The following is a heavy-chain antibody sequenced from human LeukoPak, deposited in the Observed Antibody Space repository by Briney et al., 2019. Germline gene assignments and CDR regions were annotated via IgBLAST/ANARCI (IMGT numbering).Heavy chain of an antibody. Sequence: GGSLRLSCAASGFTVSSNYMSWVRQAPGKGLEWVSVIYSGGSTYYADSVKGRFTISRDNSKNTLYLQMNSLRAEDTAVYYCAKGPYYDFWPYYMDVWGKGTTVTVSS. V-gene: IGHV3-53*01. CDR1: GFTVSSNY. J-gene: IGHJ6*03. CDR3: AKGPYYDFWPYYMDV. CDR2: IYSGGST. D-gene: IGHD3-3*01.